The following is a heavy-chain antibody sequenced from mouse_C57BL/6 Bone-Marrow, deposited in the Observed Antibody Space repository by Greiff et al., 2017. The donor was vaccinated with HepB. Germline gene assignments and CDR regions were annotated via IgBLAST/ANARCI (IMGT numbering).Heavy chain of an antibody. V-gene: IGHV5-4*01. CDR3: ARDLGPKGDYFDY. J-gene: IGHJ2*01. D-gene: IGHD4-1*01. CDR1: GFTFSSYA. Sequence: EVHLVESGGGLVKPGGSLKLSCAASGFTFSSYAMSWVRQTPEKRLEWVATISDGGSYTYYPDNVKGRFTISRDNAKNNLYLQMSHLKSEDTAMYYCARDLGPKGDYFDYWGQGTTLTVSS. CDR2: ISDGGSYT.